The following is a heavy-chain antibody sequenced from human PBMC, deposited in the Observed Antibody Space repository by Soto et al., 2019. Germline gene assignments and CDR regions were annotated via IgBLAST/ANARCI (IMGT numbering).Heavy chain of an antibody. CDR3: ARGTKTGTAYYYYYGMDV. J-gene: IGHJ6*02. V-gene: IGHV4-34*01. Sequence: QVQLQQWGAGLLKPSETLSLTCAVYGGSFSGYYWSWIRQPPGKGLEWIGEINHSGSTNYNPSLKSRVTITVDTSKNQFSLKLRSVTAADTAVYYCARGTKTGTAYYYYYGMDVWGQGTTVTVSS. CDR2: INHSGST. D-gene: IGHD1-1*01. CDR1: GGSFSGYY.